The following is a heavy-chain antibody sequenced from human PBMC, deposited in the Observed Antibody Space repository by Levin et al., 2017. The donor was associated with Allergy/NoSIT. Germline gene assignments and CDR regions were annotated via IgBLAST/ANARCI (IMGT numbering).Heavy chain of an antibody. CDR1: GGSMSSYY. J-gene: IGHJ5*02. CDR2: VYASGST. D-gene: IGHD4-23*01. V-gene: IGHV4-4*07. Sequence: SETLSLTCTVSGGSMSSYYWTWIRQPAGKGLEWIGRVYASGSTNYNPSLKSRVTMSVDTSANQFSLKLTSVTAADTAVYYCAREGLTGDNSGWFDPWGQGTLVTVSS. CDR3: AREGLTGDNSGWFDP.